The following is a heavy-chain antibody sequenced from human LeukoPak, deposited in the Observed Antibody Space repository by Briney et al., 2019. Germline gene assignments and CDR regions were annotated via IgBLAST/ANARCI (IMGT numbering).Heavy chain of an antibody. CDR2: IYYSGST. V-gene: IGHV4-59*02. J-gene: IGHJ4*02. CDR3: ARLRDESSGYYTPNYFDY. Sequence: SETLSLTCTVSGGSVSDYYWSWIRQSPGKGLEWIGYIYYSGSTNYNPSLKSRVTISVDTSKNQFSLKLSSVTAADTAVYYCARLRDESSGYYTPNYFDYWGQGTLVTVSS. CDR1: GGSVSDYY. D-gene: IGHD3-22*01.